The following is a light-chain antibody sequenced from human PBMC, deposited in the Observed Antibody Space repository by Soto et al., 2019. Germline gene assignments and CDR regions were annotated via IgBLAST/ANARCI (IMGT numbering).Light chain of an antibody. J-gene: IGKJ4*01. V-gene: IGKV3-15*01. CDR1: QNIYNN. CDR3: QQYNNWPLT. Sequence: EIVMTQSPATLSVSPGERVTLSCRADQNIYNNLAWYQQKPGQAPRLLIYHASSRATGIPARFSGSGSGTDFTLTITSLQSEDFAVYYCQQYNNWPLTFGGGTKVELK. CDR2: HAS.